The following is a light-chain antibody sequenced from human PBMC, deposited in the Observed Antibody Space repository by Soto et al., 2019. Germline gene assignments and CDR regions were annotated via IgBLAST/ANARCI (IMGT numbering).Light chain of an antibody. V-gene: IGKV1-5*01. CDR3: QQYNSLWT. J-gene: IGKJ1*01. Sequence: DSQMSQSPSTLSASVGDRVTITCRGSQSVCRCVAGYQRKRGKAPKMLIYEACMLGGEVPSRFTGSGSGTEITLIISILQPDDVASYYYQQYNSLWTFGRGTKVDI. CDR2: EAC. CDR1: QSVCRC.